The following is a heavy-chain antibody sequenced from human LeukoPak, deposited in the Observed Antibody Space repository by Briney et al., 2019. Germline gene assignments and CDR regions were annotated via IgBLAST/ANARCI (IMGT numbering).Heavy chain of an antibody. Sequence: SETLSLTCTVSGGSTSSSSYYWGWIRQPPGKGLEWIGTIYHSGSTYYNPSLKSRVTISVDTSKNQFSLKLSSVTAADTAVYYCARGYSSSWYFNWFDPWGQGTLVTVSS. CDR1: GGSTSSSSYY. V-gene: IGHV4-39*07. CDR2: IYHSGST. D-gene: IGHD6-13*01. CDR3: ARGYSSSWYFNWFDP. J-gene: IGHJ5*02.